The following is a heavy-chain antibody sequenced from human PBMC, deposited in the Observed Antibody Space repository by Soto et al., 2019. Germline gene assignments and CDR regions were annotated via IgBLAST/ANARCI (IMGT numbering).Heavy chain of an antibody. Sequence: EVQLLESGGGLIQPGGSLRLSCATSGFTFGVYAMSWVRQAPGKGLEWVAAVTGTPFNTYYTDSMKGRFAISRDNSRDTLYLQMNSLTAEDTAVYYCARGGATYGLLTHDYWGQGTLVTVSA. CDR1: GFTFGVYA. CDR2: VTGTPFNT. V-gene: IGHV3-23*01. J-gene: IGHJ4*02. D-gene: IGHD3-9*01. CDR3: ARGGATYGLLTHDY.